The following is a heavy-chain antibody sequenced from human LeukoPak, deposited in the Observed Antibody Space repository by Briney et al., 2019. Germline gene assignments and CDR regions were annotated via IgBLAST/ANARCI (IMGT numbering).Heavy chain of an antibody. J-gene: IGHJ4*02. V-gene: IGHV1-46*01. CDR2: INPSGGST. D-gene: IGHD3-10*01. CDR1: GYTFTRYY. CDR3: ARVPSRGYFDY. Sequence: ASVKVSCKASGYTFTRYYMHWVRQAPGQGLEWMGIINPSGGSTSYAQKFQGRVTMTRDTSTSTVYMELSSLRSEDTAVYYCARVPSRGYFDYWGQGTLVTVSS.